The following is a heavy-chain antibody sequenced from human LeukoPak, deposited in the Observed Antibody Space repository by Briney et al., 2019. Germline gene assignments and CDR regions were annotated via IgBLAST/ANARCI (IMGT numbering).Heavy chain of an antibody. CDR1: GGSFSGYY. Sequence: PSETLSLTCAVYGGSFSGYYWSWIRQPPGKGLEWIGEINHSGSPNYNPSLKSRVTISVDTSKNQFSLKLSSVTAADTAVYYCASGYYYDREAFDIWGQGTMVTVSS. CDR3: ASGYYYDREAFDI. J-gene: IGHJ3*02. V-gene: IGHV4-34*01. CDR2: INHSGSP. D-gene: IGHD3-22*01.